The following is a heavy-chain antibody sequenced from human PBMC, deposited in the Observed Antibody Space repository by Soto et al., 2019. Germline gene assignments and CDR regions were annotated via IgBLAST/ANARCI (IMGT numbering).Heavy chain of an antibody. Sequence: QVQLQESGPGLVKPSQTLSLTCTVSGGSISSGGYYWSWIRQHPGKGLEWIGYIYYSGSTYYNPSLKSRVTISVDTSKNQFSLKLSSVTAADTAVYYCARAEGGGILWFGESDYYYMDVWGKGTTVTVSS. D-gene: IGHD3-10*01. CDR1: GGSISSGGYY. V-gene: IGHV4-31*03. J-gene: IGHJ6*03. CDR2: IYYSGST. CDR3: ARAEGGGILWFGESDYYYMDV.